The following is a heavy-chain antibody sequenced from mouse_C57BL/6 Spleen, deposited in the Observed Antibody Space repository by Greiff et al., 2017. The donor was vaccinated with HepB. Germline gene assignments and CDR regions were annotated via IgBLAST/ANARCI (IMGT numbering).Heavy chain of an antibody. V-gene: IGHV5-17*01. J-gene: IGHJ3*01. D-gene: IGHD2-2*01. CDR3: ARPYGYDPFAY. CDR1: GFTFSDYG. Sequence: VQLKESGGGLVKPGGSLKLSCAASGFTFSDYGMHWVRQAPEKGLEWVAYISSGSSTIYYADTVKGRFTISRDNAKNTLFLQMTSLRSEDTAMYYCARPYGYDPFAYWGQGTLVTVSA. CDR2: ISSGSSTI.